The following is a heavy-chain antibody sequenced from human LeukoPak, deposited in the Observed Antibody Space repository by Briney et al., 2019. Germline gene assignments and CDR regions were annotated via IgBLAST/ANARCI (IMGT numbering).Heavy chain of an antibody. J-gene: IGHJ4*01. CDR2: ISWNSGSI. Sequence: PGRSLRLSCAASGFTFDDYAMHWVRQAPGKGLEWVSGISWNSGSIGYADSVKGRFTISRDNAKNSLYLQMNSLRAEDMALYYCAKASGSLTYYDILTGYYYFDYWGHGTLVTVSS. D-gene: IGHD3-9*01. V-gene: IGHV3-9*03. CDR1: GFTFDDYA. CDR3: AKASGSLTYYDILTGYYYFDY.